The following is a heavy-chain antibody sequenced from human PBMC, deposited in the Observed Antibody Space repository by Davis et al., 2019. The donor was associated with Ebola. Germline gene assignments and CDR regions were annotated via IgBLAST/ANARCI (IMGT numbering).Heavy chain of an antibody. J-gene: IGHJ4*02. CDR2: ITYDGRSQ. CDR3: ARDRPIDS. CDR1: GFPFSNYA. V-gene: IGHV3-30*04. Sequence: PGGSLRLSCATSGFPFSNYAMHWVRQAPGKGLEWIGVITYDGRSQYYADFARGRFRISRDNSKNELYLEIDTVTREDTAVYFCARDRPIDSWGQGSLVTVSS.